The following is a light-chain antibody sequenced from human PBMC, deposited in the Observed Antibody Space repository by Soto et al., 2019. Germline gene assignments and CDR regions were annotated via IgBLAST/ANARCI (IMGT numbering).Light chain of an antibody. CDR3: QQYNNWPQT. CDR2: GAS. J-gene: IGKJ1*01. CDR1: QSVSSN. Sequence: EIVMTQSPATLSVSPGERATLSCRASQSVSSNLAWYQQKPGQARRLLIYGASTRATGSPARFSGSGSGTEFTLTISSLQSEDFAVYYCQQYNNWPQTFGQGTKVEIK. V-gene: IGKV3-15*01.